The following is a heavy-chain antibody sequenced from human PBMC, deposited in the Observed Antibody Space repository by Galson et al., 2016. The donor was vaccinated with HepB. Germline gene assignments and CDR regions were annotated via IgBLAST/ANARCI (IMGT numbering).Heavy chain of an antibody. Sequence: CAISGDSVSSNSAAWNWIRQSPSRGLEWLGRTYYNSKWYNDYAASVKSRITINPDTSKNQFSLQLSSVTPEDTAVYYCARLYWGLRAFDIWGQGTMVTVSS. CDR2: TYYNSKWYN. CDR1: GDSVSSNSAA. J-gene: IGHJ3*02. D-gene: IGHD2-8*02. CDR3: ARLYWGLRAFDI. V-gene: IGHV6-1*01.